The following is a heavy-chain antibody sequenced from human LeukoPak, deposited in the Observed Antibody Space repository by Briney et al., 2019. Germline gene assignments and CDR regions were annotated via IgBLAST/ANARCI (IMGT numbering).Heavy chain of an antibody. D-gene: IGHD3-10*01. CDR1: GYTFTGYY. CDR3: ARLSYGSGRVPPNYYYMDV. CDR2: INPYSGGT. J-gene: IGHJ6*03. V-gene: IGHV1-2*06. Sequence: ASVKVSCKASGYTFTGYYMHWVRQAPGQGLEWMERINPYSGGTNYAQKFQGRVTMTRDTSISAAYMELSRLRSDDTAVYYCARLSYGSGRVPPNYYYMDVWGKGTTVTVSS.